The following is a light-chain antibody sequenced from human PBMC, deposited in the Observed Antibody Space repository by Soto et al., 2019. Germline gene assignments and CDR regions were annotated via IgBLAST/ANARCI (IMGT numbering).Light chain of an antibody. CDR1: QNSNHY. CDR3: QQTYSTPIP. CDR2: VAS. Sequence: DIQRTQSPSSLSTSVGDRVTITCRTSQNSNHYLNWYQQKPGKAPKLLIYVASSLQSGVPSRFSGSGPGTDFTLTISRLQPEDFATYSCQQTYSTPIPFGQGTRLAIK. V-gene: IGKV1-39*01. J-gene: IGKJ5*01.